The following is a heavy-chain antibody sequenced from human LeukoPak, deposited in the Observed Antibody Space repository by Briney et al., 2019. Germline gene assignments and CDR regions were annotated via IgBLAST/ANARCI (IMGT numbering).Heavy chain of an antibody. CDR1: GGSIGTYH. D-gene: IGHD6-6*01. J-gene: IGHJ3*02. V-gene: IGHV4-59*12. Sequence: SETLSLTCTVSGGSIGTYHWNWIRQPPGKGLEWIGFIYYSGSTNYNPSLKSRVTMSVDKSKNQFSLKLSSVTAADTAVYYCATEAARHASGGAFDIWGQGTMVTVSS. CDR2: IYYSGST. CDR3: ATEAARHASGGAFDI.